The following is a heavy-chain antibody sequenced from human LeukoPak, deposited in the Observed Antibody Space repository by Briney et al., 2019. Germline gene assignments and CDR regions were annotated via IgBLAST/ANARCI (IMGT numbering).Heavy chain of an antibody. CDR2: IYTSGST. CDR3: ACNNRQISSSSSPDYYYYYYMDV. J-gene: IGHJ6*03. Sequence: SETLSLTCTVSGGSISSGSYYWSWIRQPAGKGLEWIGRIYTSGSTNYSPSLKSRVTMSVDTSKNQFSLKLSSVTAADTAVYYCACNNRQISSSSSPDYYYYYYMDVWGKGTTVTVSS. CDR1: GGSISSGSYY. V-gene: IGHV4-61*02. D-gene: IGHD6-6*01.